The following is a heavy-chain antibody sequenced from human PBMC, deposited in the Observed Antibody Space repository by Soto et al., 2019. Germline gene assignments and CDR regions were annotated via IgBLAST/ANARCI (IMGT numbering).Heavy chain of an antibody. CDR1: GGTFSSYA. J-gene: IGHJ4*02. D-gene: IGHD1-7*01. CDR2: IIPIFGTA. Sequence: ASVKVSCKASGGTFSSYAISWVRQAPGQGLEWMGGIIPIFGTANYAQKFQGRVTLTADESTSTAYMELSSLRSEDTAVYYCARGRFGWYNWNYYYFDYWGQGTLVTVSS. V-gene: IGHV1-69*13. CDR3: ARGRFGWYNWNYYYFDY.